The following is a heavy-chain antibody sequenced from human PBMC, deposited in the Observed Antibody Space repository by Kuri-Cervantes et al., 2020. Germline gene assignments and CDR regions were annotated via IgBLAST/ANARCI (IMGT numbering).Heavy chain of an antibody. Sequence: ASVKVSCKASGYTFTSYDINWVRQATGQGLEWMGWMNPNSGNTGYAQKFQGRVTMTRDTSTSTVYMELSSLRSEDTAVYYCARDSGSSGVGWRDYYNYYGMDVWGQGTTVTVSS. CDR1: GYTFTSYD. D-gene: IGHD6-25*01. CDR3: ARDSGSSGVGWRDYYNYYGMDV. J-gene: IGHJ6*02. CDR2: MNPNSGNT. V-gene: IGHV1-8*01.